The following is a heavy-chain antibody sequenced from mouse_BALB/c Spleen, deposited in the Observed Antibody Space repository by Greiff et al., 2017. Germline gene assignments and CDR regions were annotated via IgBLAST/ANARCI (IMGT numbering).Heavy chain of an antibody. V-gene: IGHV2-9*02. J-gene: IGHJ2*01. CDR3: ARDYYGSSYFDY. D-gene: IGHD1-1*01. CDR2: IWAGGST. CDR1: GFSLTSYG. Sequence: VQRVESGPGLVAPSQSLSITCTVSGFSLTSYGVHWVRQPPGKGLEWLGVIWAGGSTNYNSALMSRLSISKDNSKRQVFLKMNSLQTDDTAMYYCARDYYGSSYFDYWGQGTTLTVSS.